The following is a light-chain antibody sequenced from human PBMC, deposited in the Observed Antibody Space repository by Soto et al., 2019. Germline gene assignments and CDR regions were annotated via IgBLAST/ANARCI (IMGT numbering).Light chain of an antibody. J-gene: IGLJ3*02. V-gene: IGLV2-8*01. CDR3: SSFAGSSKLV. CDR2: EVN. Sequence: QSVLTQPPSASGSPGQSVTISCTGTSSDVGRYKYVSWYQQYPGKAPKVMIYEVNKRPSGVPDRISGSKSGNTASLTVSGLQTEDEAHYYCSSFAGSSKLVFGGGTKLTVL. CDR1: SSDVGRYKY.